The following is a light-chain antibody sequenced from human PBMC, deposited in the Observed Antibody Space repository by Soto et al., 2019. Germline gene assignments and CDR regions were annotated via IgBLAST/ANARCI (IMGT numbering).Light chain of an antibody. Sequence: DIQMTQSPSSLSASVGDRVTITCWASQSIRNSLNWYKPPTGNENKLLIDAASSLQSGVPSRFSGSGSGTDFTLTISSLQPADFATYYCQQTNITPLTFGGGTKVDI. CDR1: QSIRNS. J-gene: IGKJ4*01. CDR3: QQTNITPLT. CDR2: AAS. V-gene: IGKV1-39*01.